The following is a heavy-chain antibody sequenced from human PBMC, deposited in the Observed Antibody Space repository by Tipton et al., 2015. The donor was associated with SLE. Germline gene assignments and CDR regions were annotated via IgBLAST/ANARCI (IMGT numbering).Heavy chain of an antibody. V-gene: IGHV4-34*01. CDR2: INHSGTT. J-gene: IGHJ5*02. CDR3: ARSDYYPDEDWFDP. D-gene: IGHD3-22*01. Sequence: TLSLTCAVYGGSFNDYYWSWIRQPPGKGLEWIGEINHSGTTNYNPSLKSRVTLSVDTSKNQFSLKLNSVTAADSAVYYCARSDYYPDEDWFDPWGQGTLVTVSS. CDR1: GGSFNDYY.